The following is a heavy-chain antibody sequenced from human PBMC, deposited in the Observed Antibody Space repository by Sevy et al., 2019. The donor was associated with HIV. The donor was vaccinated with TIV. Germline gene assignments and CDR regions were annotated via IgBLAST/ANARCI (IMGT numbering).Heavy chain of an antibody. CDR3: ARDLGAAVVVDAFDI. J-gene: IGHJ3*02. Sequence: GGSLRLSCAASGFTFSSYGMHWVRQAPGKGLEWVAVIWYDGSNKYYADSVKGRFTISRDNSKNTLYLQMNSLRAEDTAVYYCARDLGAAVVVDAFDIWGQGTMVTVSS. CDR2: IWYDGSNK. D-gene: IGHD6-19*01. V-gene: IGHV3-33*01. CDR1: GFTFSSYG.